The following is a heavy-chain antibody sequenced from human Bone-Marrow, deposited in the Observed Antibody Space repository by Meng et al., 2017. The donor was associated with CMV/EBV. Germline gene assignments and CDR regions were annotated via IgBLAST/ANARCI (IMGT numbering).Heavy chain of an antibody. D-gene: IGHD2-2*02. CDR2: IKQDGSEK. V-gene: IGHV3-7*01. J-gene: IGHJ4*02. CDR3: ARDCSSTSCYTD. Sequence: GESLKISCAASGFTFSSYWMSWVRQAPGKGLEWVANIKQDGSEKYYADSVKGRFTISRDNAKNSLYLQMNSLRAEDTAVYYCARDCSSTSCYTDWGPGTLVTGSS. CDR1: GFTFSSYW.